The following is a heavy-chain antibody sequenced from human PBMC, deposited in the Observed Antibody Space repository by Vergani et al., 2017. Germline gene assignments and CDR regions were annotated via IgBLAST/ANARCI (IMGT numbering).Heavy chain of an antibody. CDR1: GYTFTSYG. V-gene: IGHV1-18*01. J-gene: IGHJ3*02. D-gene: IGHD2-2*01. CDR2: ISAYNGNT. CDR3: ARDIVVVPADMPDAFDI. Sequence: QVQLVQSGAEVKKPGASVKVSCKASGYTFTSYGISWVRQAPGQGLEWMGWISAYNGNTNYAQKLQGRVTMTTELTTSTAYMELRSLRSDDTAVYYCARDIVVVPADMPDAFDIWGQGTMVTVSS.